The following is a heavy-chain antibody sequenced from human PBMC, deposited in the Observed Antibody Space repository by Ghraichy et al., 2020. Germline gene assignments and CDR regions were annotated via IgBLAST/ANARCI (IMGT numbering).Heavy chain of an antibody. V-gene: IGHV4-39*01. D-gene: IGHD6-6*01. CDR2: IYYSGST. CDR3: ASDVPGFDY. Sequence: SQTLSLTCTVSGGSISSSSYYWGWIRQPPGKGLEWIGSIYYSGSTYYNPSLKSRVTISVDTSKNQLSLKLSSVTAADTAVYYCASDVPGFDYWGQGTLVTVSS. CDR1: GGSISSSSYY. J-gene: IGHJ4*02.